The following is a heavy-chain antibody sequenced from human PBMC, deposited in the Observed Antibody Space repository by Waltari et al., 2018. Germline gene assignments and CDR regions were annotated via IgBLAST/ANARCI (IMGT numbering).Heavy chain of an antibody. CDR1: GFTFSHFA. V-gene: IGHV3-23*01. CDR3: AKDRGSGRIYFDS. Sequence: VQLLESGGDLIQPGGSLRLCCAASGFTFSHFAMTWVRQAPGKRLEWVSSISGSGGTSYYTDSVTGRFTISRDNSENTLYLHMNSLRAEDSAIYYCAKDRGSGRIYFDSWGRGTLVAVSS. CDR2: ISGSGGTS. D-gene: IGHD3-10*01. J-gene: IGHJ4*02.